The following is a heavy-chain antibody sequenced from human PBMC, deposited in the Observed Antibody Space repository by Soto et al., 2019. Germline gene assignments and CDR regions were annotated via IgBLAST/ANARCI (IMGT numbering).Heavy chain of an antibody. V-gene: IGHV1-8*01. CDR2: MSPKTANT. D-gene: IGHD1-1*01. CDR1: GYTFTGDD. CDR3: ARDQSWHDLVWWFDP. J-gene: IGHJ5*02. Sequence: GASVKVSCKASGYTFTGDDINCVRQTAGQGLEWMGWMSPKTANTGYAQKFQDRVTMTKDTSTSTVYMELNSPTSEDTAVYYCARDQSWHDLVWWFDPWGQGTLVTVSS.